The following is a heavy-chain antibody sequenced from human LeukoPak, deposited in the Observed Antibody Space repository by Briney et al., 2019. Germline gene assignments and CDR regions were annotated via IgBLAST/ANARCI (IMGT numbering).Heavy chain of an antibody. D-gene: IGHD5-18*01. CDR3: ATIKRGNIFGYFDF. CDR2: LYDSGST. J-gene: IGHJ4*02. CDR1: GGSISSHY. V-gene: IGHV4-59*11. Sequence: SETLSLTCTVSGGSISSHYWSWIRQPPGKGLEWIGYLYDSGSTTGKPSLKSRVTLSADTSKNQFSLRLSSVTAADTAVYYCATIKRGNIFGYFDFWGQGILVAISS.